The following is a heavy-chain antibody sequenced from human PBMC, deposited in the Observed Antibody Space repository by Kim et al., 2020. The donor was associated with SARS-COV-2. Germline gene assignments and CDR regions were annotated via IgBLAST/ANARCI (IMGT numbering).Heavy chain of an antibody. D-gene: IGHD1-7*01. CDR1: GYSFTSYW. J-gene: IGHJ2*01. V-gene: IGHV5-51*07. Sequence: GESLKISCKGSGYSFTSYWIGWVHQMPGKGLEWMGIIYPGDSDTRYSPSFQGQVTISADKSISTAYLQWSSLKASDTAMYYCARVSGTTLTLYWYFDLWGRGTLVTVSS. CDR2: IYPGDSDT. CDR3: ARVSGTTLTLYWYFDL.